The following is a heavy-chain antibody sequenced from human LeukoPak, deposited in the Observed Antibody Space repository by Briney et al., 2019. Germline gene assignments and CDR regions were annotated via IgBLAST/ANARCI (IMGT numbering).Heavy chain of an antibody. D-gene: IGHD3-16*02. Sequence: SGGSLRLSCAASGFTFSSYAMSWVRQAPGKGLEWVSGISGSGGSTYYADSVKGRFTISRDNSKNTLYMQMNSLRAEDTAVYYCAKNYDYVWGSYRLGHYFDYWGQGTLVTVSS. CDR1: GFTFSSYA. J-gene: IGHJ4*02. V-gene: IGHV3-23*01. CDR2: ISGSGGST. CDR3: AKNYDYVWGSYRLGHYFDY.